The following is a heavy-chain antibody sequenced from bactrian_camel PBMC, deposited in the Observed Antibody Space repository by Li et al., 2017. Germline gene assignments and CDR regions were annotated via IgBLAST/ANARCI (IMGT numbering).Heavy chain of an antibody. J-gene: IGHJ4*01. Sequence: DEQLVESGGGLVQPGGILRLSCQASGLSVSAYYMSWVREAPGKGLEWVASINSRGVLTYYSDAVKGRFTISQDDDTNTVTLQMNSLKFEDTGMYYCAASPWDFRGRLGRSDLWRYWGQGTQVTVS. V-gene: IGHV3S40*01. CDR3: AASPWDFRGRLGRSDLWRY. CDR2: INSRGVLT. D-gene: IGHD1*01. CDR1: GLSVSAYY.